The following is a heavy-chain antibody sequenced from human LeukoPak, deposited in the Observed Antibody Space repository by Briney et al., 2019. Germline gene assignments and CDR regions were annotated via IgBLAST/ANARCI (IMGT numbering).Heavy chain of an antibody. CDR1: GYSFTSYW. CDR2: IDPSDSYT. J-gene: IGHJ4*02. Sequence: GESLKISCKGSGYSFTSYWISWVRQMPGKGLEWMGRIDPSDSYTNYSPSFQGHVTISADKSISTAYLQWSSLEASDTAMYYCARHAPGATDYWGQGTLVTVSS. CDR3: ARHAPGATDY. V-gene: IGHV5-10-1*01. D-gene: IGHD1-26*01.